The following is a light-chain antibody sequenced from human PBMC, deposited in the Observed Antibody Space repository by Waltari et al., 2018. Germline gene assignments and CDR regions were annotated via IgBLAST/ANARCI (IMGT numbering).Light chain of an antibody. CDR1: SSDVGGYNY. Sequence: QSALTQPASVSGSPGQSITISCTGTSSDVGGYNYVSWYQQHPGKAPKPMIYEVSNRPSGVSYRFSGSKSGNTASLTISGLQAEDEADYYCISYTSSSTLYVFGTGTKVTVL. CDR2: EVS. J-gene: IGLJ1*01. CDR3: ISYTSSSTLYV. V-gene: IGLV2-14*01.